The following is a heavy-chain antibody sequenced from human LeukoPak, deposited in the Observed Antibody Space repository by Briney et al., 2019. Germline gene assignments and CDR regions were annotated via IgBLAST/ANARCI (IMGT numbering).Heavy chain of an antibody. CDR3: ARDGYSDYQRNYYYGMDV. CDR1: GFTFSSYG. J-gene: IGHJ6*02. D-gene: IGHD4-17*01. V-gene: IGHV3-33*01. CDR2: IWYDGSNK. Sequence: PGGSLRLSCAASGFTFSSYGMHWVRQAPGKGLEWVAVIWYDGSNKYYADSVKGRFTISRDNSKNTLYLQMNSLRAEDTAVYYCARDGYSDYQRNYYYGMDVWGQGTTVTVSS.